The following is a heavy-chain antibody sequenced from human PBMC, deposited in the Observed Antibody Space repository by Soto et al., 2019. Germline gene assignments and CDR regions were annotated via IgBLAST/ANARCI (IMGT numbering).Heavy chain of an antibody. CDR1: GFTFSSYG. Sequence: PGGSLRLSCAASGFTFSSYGMHWVRQAPGKGLEWVAVISYDGSNKYYADSVKGRFTISRDNSKNTLYLQMNSLRAEDTAVYYCAKAFVEAATGGYYSYYGMDVWGQGTTVTVSS. J-gene: IGHJ6*02. V-gene: IGHV3-30*18. CDR2: ISYDGSNK. D-gene: IGHD2-15*01. CDR3: AKAFVEAATGGYYSYYGMDV.